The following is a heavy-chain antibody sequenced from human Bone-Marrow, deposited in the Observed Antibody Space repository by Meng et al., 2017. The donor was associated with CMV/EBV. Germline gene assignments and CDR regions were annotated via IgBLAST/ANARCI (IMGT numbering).Heavy chain of an antibody. CDR3: AKTGGVPTTLYYYGLDV. J-gene: IGHJ6*02. CDR1: GFSVSSNY. CDR2: IYRGGDT. D-gene: IGHD3-10*01. Sequence: GGSLRLSCAASGFSVSSNYMSWVRQAPGRWLEWVSVIYRGGDTYYTDSVKGRFTISRDNSKNTMYLQMSSLRTEDTAVYYCAKTGGVPTTLYYYGLDVCGQGAAVTVSS. V-gene: IGHV3-66*02.